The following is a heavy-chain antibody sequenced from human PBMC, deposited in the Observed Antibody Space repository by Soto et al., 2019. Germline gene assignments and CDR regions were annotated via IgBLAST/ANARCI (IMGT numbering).Heavy chain of an antibody. V-gene: IGHV2-5*02. J-gene: IGHJ4*02. D-gene: IGHD4-17*01. CDR1: GFSLSTSGVG. Sequence: QITLKESGPTLVKPTQTLTLTCTFSGFSLSTSGVGVGWIRQPPGKALEWLALIYWDDDKRYSPSLKSRLTITKDTSKNQVVLTMTNMDPVDTATYYCAHLPTPSGPTTVTPFDYWGQGTLVTVSS. CDR3: AHLPTPSGPTTVTPFDY. CDR2: IYWDDDK.